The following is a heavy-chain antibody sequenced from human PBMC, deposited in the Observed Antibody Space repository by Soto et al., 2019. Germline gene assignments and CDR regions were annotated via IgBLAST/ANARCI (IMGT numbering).Heavy chain of an antibody. CDR2: ISYDGSHK. D-gene: IGHD6-13*01. Sequence: GGSLRLSCAASGFTFSSFGMHWVRQAPGKGLEWVAVISYDGSHKYYADSVKGRFTISRDNSENTLYLQMNSLRAEDTAVYYCAKGYSSSWVNSYFDSWGQGLLVTVSS. V-gene: IGHV3-30*18. J-gene: IGHJ4*02. CDR3: AKGYSSSWVNSYFDS. CDR1: GFTFSSFG.